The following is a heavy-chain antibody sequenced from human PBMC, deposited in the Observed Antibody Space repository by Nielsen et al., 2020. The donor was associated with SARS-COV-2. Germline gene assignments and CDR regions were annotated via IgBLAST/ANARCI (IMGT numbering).Heavy chain of an antibody. J-gene: IGHJ4*02. D-gene: IGHD6-6*01. V-gene: IGHV3-21*01. CDR3: ARDKGSSSIFDY. CDR1: GFTFNNYA. CDR2: ISSSSSYI. Sequence: GESLKISCSASGFTFNNYAMNWVRQAPGKGLEWVSSISSSSSYIYYADSVKGRFTISRDNAKNSLYLQMNSLRAEDTAVYYCARDKGSSSIFDYWGQGTLVTVSS.